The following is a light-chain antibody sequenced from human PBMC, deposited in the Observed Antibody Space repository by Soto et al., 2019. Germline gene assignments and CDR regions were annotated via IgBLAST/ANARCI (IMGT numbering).Light chain of an antibody. V-gene: IGKV3-15*01. Sequence: EIVMTQSPAPLSVSPGERATLSCRASQSVSSNLAWYQQKPGQAPRLLIYGASTRATGIPARFSGSGSGTEFTVTISSLQSEDFAVYYCQQYNSWPLSFGGGTKVEIK. J-gene: IGKJ4*01. CDR3: QQYNSWPLS. CDR1: QSVSSN. CDR2: GAS.